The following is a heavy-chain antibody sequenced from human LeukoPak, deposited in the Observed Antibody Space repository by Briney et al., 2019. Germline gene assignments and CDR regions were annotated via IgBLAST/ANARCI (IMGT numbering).Heavy chain of an antibody. Sequence: PSETLSLTCAVSGDSISSGDYSWSWIRQPPGKGLEWIGYIYNSGTTNYNPSLKSRVTISVDTSKNQFSLKLSSVTAADTAVYYCARPAAVDTAMGPFDYWGQGTLVIVSS. V-gene: IGHV4-30-4*07. D-gene: IGHD5-18*01. CDR1: GDSISSGDYS. CDR3: ARPAAVDTAMGPFDY. J-gene: IGHJ4*02. CDR2: IYNSGTT.